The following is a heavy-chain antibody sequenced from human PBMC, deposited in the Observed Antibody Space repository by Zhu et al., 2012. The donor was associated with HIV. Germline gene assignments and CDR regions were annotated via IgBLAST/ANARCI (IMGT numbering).Heavy chain of an antibody. J-gene: IGHJ4*02. Sequence: QVQLQESGPGLVKPSETLSLTCAVSGYSISSGYYWGWIRQPPGKGLEWIGSIYHSGSTYYNPSLKSRVTISVDTSKNQFSLKLSSVTAADTAVYYCARQECSGVAATRNYFDYVGPGNPGPPSP. V-gene: IGHV4-38-2*01. CDR1: GYSISSGYY. CDR3: ARQECSGVAATRNYFDY. D-gene: IGHD2-15*01. CDR2: IYHSGST.